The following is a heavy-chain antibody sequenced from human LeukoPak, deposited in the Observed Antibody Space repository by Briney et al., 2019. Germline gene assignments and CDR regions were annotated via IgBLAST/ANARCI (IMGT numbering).Heavy chain of an antibody. CDR1: GFTFSSYA. CDR3: AKGRSSWDLPYGMDV. J-gene: IGHJ6*02. CDR2: ITGTGGST. D-gene: IGHD6-13*01. V-gene: IGHV3-23*01. Sequence: GGSLRLSCAASGFTFSSYAMSWVRQAPGKGLEWVSAITGTGGSTYYADSVKGRFTISRDNSKNTLYVQMNSLRAEDTAVYYCAKGRSSWDLPYGMDVWGQGTTVTVSS.